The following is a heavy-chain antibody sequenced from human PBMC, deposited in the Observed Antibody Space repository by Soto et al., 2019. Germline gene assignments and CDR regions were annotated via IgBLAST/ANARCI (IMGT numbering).Heavy chain of an antibody. V-gene: IGHV3-7*01. CDR2: IKQDGSGK. CDR3: ARPPPVHQIATAGMISGGGDYYMDV. CDR1: GFTFSSYW. J-gene: IGHJ6*03. D-gene: IGHD6-13*01. Sequence: GGSLRLSCAASGFTFSSYWMSWVRQAPGKGLEWVANIKQDGSGKYYVDSVKGRFTLSRDNAKNSLYLQMNSLRAEDTAVYYCARPPPVHQIATAGMISGGGDYYMDVWGKGTTVTVSS.